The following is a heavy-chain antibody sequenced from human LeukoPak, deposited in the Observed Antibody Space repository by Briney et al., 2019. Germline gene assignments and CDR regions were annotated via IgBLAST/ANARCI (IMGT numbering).Heavy chain of an antibody. CDR2: ISGST. CDR1: GFTFSNYG. J-gene: IGHJ4*02. CDR3: AKFPRALLPCFDC. D-gene: IGHD2-21*01. V-gene: IGHV3-23*01. Sequence: GGSLRLSCAASGFTFSNYGMSWVRQAPGKGLEWVSGISGSTYYADSVKGRFTISRDNSKNTLYLQMNSLRAEDTAVYYCAKFPRALLPCFDCWGQGTLVTVSS.